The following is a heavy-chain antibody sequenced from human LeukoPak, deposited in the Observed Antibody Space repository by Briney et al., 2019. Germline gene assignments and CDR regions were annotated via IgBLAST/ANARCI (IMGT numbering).Heavy chain of an antibody. Sequence: PGGSLRLSCAASGFTFSNYGMHWVRQAPGRGLEWVAFISYDGSNKYYADSVKGRFTISRDNAKKSLSLQMNSLRADDTAVYYCARGYSSSWYLDWGQGTLVTVSS. CDR1: GFTFSNYG. CDR2: ISYDGSNK. D-gene: IGHD6-13*01. CDR3: ARGYSSSWYLD. J-gene: IGHJ4*02. V-gene: IGHV3-30*03.